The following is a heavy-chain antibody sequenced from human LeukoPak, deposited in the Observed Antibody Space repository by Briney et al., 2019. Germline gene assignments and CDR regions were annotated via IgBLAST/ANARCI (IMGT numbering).Heavy chain of an antibody. V-gene: IGHV4-30-4*01. D-gene: IGHD3-3*01. CDR2: IYYSGST. Sequence: SQTLSLTCTVSGGSISSGDYYWSWIRQPPGKGLEWIGYIYYSGSTYYNPSLKSRVTISVDTSKNQFSLKLSSVTAADTAVYYCARAGGPYDLRAFDIWGQGTMVTVSS. CDR3: ARAGGPYDLRAFDI. J-gene: IGHJ3*02. CDR1: GGSISSGDYY.